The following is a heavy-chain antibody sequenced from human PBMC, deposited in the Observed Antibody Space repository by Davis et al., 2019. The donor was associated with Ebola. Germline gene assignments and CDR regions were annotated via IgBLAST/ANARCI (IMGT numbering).Heavy chain of an antibody. CDR3: ASREQLVRGSYYYYGMDV. Sequence: AASVKVSCKASGGTFSSYAISWVRQAPGQGLEWMGRIIPILGKANYAQKFQGRVTITADKSTSTAYMELSSLRSEDTAVYYCASREQLVRGSYYYYGMDVWGQGTTVTVSS. D-gene: IGHD6-6*01. V-gene: IGHV1-69*04. CDR2: IIPILGKA. J-gene: IGHJ6*02. CDR1: GGTFSSYA.